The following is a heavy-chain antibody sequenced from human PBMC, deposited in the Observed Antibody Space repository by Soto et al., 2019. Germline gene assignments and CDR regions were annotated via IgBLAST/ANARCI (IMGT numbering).Heavy chain of an antibody. V-gene: IGHV1-2*04. D-gene: IGHD6-13*01. Sequence: GASVKVSCKASGCTFTGYYMHWVRQAPGQGLEWMGWINPNSGGTNYAQKFQGWVTITRDTSISTAYMELSRLRSDDTAVYYCARDESAAGTSRGAFDIWGQGTMVTVSS. CDR3: ARDESAAGTSRGAFDI. CDR1: GCTFTGYY. J-gene: IGHJ3*02. CDR2: INPNSGGT.